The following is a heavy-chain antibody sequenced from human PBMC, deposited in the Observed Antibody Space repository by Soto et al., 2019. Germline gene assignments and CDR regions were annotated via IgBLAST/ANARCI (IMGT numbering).Heavy chain of an antibody. CDR3: ASSLSGLRYFDWSDDY. J-gene: IGHJ4*02. V-gene: IGHV1-18*01. CDR1: GYTFTSYG. Sequence: ASVKVSCKASGYTFTSYGISWVRQAPGQGLERMGWISAYNGNTNYAQKLQGRVTMTTDTSTSTAYMELRSLRSDDTAVYYCASSLSGLRYFDWSDDYWGQGTLVTVSS. CDR2: ISAYNGNT. D-gene: IGHD3-9*01.